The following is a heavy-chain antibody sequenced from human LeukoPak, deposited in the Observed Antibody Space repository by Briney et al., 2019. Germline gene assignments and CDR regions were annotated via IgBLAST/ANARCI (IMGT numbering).Heavy chain of an antibody. CDR2: INPNSGGT. CDR3: ARVGTEDHYYYYYMDV. J-gene: IGHJ6*03. Sequence: ASVKASCKASGYTFTGYYMHWVRQAPGQGLEWMGWINPNSGGTNYAQKFQGRVTMTRGTSISTAYMELSRLRSDDTAVYYCARVGTEDHYYYYYMDVWGKGTTVTVSS. D-gene: IGHD5-18*01. V-gene: IGHV1-2*02. CDR1: GYTFTGYY.